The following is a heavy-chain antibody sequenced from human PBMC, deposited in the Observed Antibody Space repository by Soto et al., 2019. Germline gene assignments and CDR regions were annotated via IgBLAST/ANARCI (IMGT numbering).Heavy chain of an antibody. CDR3: ARDNPYYDFWSGYPPGMDV. D-gene: IGHD3-3*01. Sequence: EVQLVESGGGLVQPGGSLRLSCAASGFTFSSYSMNWVRQAPGKGLEWVSDISSSSSTIYYADSVKGRFTISRDNAKNSLYLQMNSLRDEDTAVYYCARDNPYYDFWSGYPPGMDVWGQGTTVTVSS. CDR2: ISSSSSTI. CDR1: GFTFSSYS. V-gene: IGHV3-48*02. J-gene: IGHJ6*02.